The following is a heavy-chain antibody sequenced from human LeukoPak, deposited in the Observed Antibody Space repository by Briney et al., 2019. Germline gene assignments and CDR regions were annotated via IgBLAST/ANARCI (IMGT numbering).Heavy chain of an antibody. Sequence: SETLSLTCTVSGGSISSGIYYWSWIRQPAGKGLEWIGRIYTSGSTNYNPSLKSRVTISLDTSTNQFSLKLSSVTAADTAVYYCAGGSITMVRGVSWFDPWGQGTLVTVSS. CDR1: GGSISSGIYY. CDR3: AGGSITMVRGVSWFDP. D-gene: IGHD3-10*01. CDR2: IYTSGST. J-gene: IGHJ5*02. V-gene: IGHV4-61*02.